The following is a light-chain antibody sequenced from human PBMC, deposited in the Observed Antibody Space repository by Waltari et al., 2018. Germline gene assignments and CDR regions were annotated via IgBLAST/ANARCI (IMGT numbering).Light chain of an antibody. J-gene: IGKJ3*01. Sequence: DIVMTQSPDSLAVSLGERATINCKSSQSVLYSSNNKNYLAWYQQKAGQPPKLLIYWAPTRESGVPDRFSGSGSGKDFTLTISSLQAEDVAVYYCQQYYNTPSTFGPGTKVDIK. CDR2: WAP. V-gene: IGKV4-1*01. CDR3: QQYYNTPST. CDR1: QSVLYSSNNKNY.